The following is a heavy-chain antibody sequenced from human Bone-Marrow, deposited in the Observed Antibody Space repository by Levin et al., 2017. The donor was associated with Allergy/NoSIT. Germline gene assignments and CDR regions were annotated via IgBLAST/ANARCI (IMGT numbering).Heavy chain of an antibody. D-gene: IGHD6-19*01. Sequence: ETLSLTCAASGFTFSSYWMSWVRQAPGKGLEWVANIKQDGSEKYYVDSVKGRFTISRDNAKNSLYLQMNSLRAEDTAVYYCARDKSSSGWHAGYGMDVWGQGTTVTVSS. J-gene: IGHJ6*02. V-gene: IGHV3-7*01. CDR2: IKQDGSEK. CDR1: GFTFSSYW. CDR3: ARDKSSSGWHAGYGMDV.